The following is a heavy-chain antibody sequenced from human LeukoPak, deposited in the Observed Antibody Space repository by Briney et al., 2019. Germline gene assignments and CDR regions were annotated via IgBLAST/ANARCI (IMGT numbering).Heavy chain of an antibody. CDR3: ARAWIEWPFVGSGYYVENDY. J-gene: IGHJ4*02. D-gene: IGHD3-22*01. Sequence: ASVKVSCKASGYTFTSYGISWVRQAPGQGLEWMGWISAYNGNTNYAQKLQGRVTMTTDTSTSTAYMELRSLRSDDTAVYYCARAWIEWPFVGSGYYVENDYWGQGTLVTVSS. CDR2: ISAYNGNT. V-gene: IGHV1-18*01. CDR1: GYTFTSYG.